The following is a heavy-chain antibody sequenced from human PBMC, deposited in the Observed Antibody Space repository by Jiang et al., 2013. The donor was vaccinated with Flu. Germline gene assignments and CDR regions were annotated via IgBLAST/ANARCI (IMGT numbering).Heavy chain of an antibody. V-gene: IGHV5-51*01. D-gene: IGHD3-22*01. Sequence: GAEVKKPGESLKISCEASENAFTDYWIGWVRQLPGKGLEWMGIIYPEDSDTRYSPSFEGQVTISADTSTSTAYLQWGSLKASDTGMYFCVRPRYYNTLYDAFDVWGQGTLVTVSS. CDR1: ENAFTDYW. J-gene: IGHJ3*01. CDR2: IYPEDSDT. CDR3: VRPRYYNTLYDAFDV.